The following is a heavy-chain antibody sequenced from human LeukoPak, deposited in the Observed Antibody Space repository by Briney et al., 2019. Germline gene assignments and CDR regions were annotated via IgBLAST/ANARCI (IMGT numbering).Heavy chain of an antibody. CDR1: GGSISYYY. D-gene: IGHD2-2*01. CDR2: IYTRGGT. J-gene: IGHJ4*02. V-gene: IGHV4-4*07. CDR3: ARGVVPASNLDY. Sequence: PSQTLSITSSASGGSISYYYWTSIRQPARKGLEWIGRIYTRGGTNYNPSLTRRATMSVDTSKNQFSLQLSSVTAADTAVYYCARGVVPASNLDYWGEGALVTVSS.